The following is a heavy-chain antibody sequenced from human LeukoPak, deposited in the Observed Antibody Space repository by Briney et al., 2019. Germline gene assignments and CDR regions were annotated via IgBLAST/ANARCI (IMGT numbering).Heavy chain of an antibody. CDR2: IFHSGST. V-gene: IGHV4-30-2*01. D-gene: IGHD6-19*01. CDR3: ARGGDNSGSLDAFDI. CDR1: GGSISSGDYS. J-gene: IGHJ3*02. Sequence: SETLSLTCAVSGGSISSGDYSWSSIRQPPGEGLEWIGYIFHSGSTYYNPSLMSRVTISVDRSKNQFSLKLTSVTAADTAVYYCARGGDNSGSLDAFDIWGQGTMVTVSS.